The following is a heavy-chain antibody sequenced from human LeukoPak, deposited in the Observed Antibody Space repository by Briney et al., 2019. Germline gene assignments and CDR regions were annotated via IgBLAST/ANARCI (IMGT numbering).Heavy chain of an antibody. Sequence: GGSLRLSCAASGFTFSTYAMTWVRQAPGKGLEWVSGISDSGGSTYYIDSVKGRFTISRDNSKNTLYLQMNSLRAEDTAVYYCAKPKQTTVTTSYYFDYWGQGTLVTVSS. D-gene: IGHD4-17*01. CDR1: GFTFSTYA. J-gene: IGHJ4*02. CDR2: ISDSGGST. CDR3: AKPKQTTVTTSYYFDY. V-gene: IGHV3-23*01.